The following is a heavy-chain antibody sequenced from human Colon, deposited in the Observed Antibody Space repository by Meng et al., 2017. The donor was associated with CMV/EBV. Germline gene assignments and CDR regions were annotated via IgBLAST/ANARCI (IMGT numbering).Heavy chain of an antibody. D-gene: IGHD3-16*01. J-gene: IGHJ5*02. CDR2: ISNSGMT. CDR3: TRWGNDMRSWFAP. Sequence: GESLKISCEASGFIISSSYLAWVRQAPGKGLEWVSVISNSGMTDYAESVRGRFAISRDTSKNTIFLKMDKLRPEDTAVYYCTRWGNDMRSWFAPWGQGTLVTVSS. CDR1: GFIISSSY. V-gene: IGHV3-66*02.